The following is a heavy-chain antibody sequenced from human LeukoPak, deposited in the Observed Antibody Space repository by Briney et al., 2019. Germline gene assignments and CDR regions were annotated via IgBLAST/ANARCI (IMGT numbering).Heavy chain of an antibody. Sequence: GRSLRLSCAASGFTFSSYSMNWVRQAPGKGLEWVSSISSSSSYIYYADSVKGRFTISRDNAKNSLYLQMNSLRAEDTAVYYCARAGYCSSTSCYALDYWGQGTLVTVSS. V-gene: IGHV3-21*01. CDR2: ISSSSSYI. J-gene: IGHJ4*02. D-gene: IGHD2-2*03. CDR3: ARAGYCSSTSCYALDY. CDR1: GFTFSSYS.